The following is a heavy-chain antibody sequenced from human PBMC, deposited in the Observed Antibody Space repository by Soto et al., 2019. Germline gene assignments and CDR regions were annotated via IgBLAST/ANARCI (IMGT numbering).Heavy chain of an antibody. V-gene: IGHV3-23*01. CDR3: AKGITIFGVIISNFDY. CDR2: ISGSDGKT. D-gene: IGHD3-3*01. J-gene: IGHJ4*02. CDR1: GFTFSSYA. Sequence: GGSLRLSCAASGFTFSSYAMSWVRQAPGKGLEWVSGISGSDGKTYYADSVKGRFTISRDNSKNTLYLQMNSLRAEDTAVYYCAKGITIFGVIISNFDYWGQGTLVTVSS.